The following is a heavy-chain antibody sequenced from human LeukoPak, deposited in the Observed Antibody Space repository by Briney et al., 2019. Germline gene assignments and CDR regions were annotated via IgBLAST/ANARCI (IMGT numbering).Heavy chain of an antibody. CDR2: ISYDGTNK. Sequence: AGSLTLSCAASGFTFSTYSRHWFRQPPGKGLEWVAFISYDGTNKNYAHSVKGRFTISRDNSKNTLYLQLNSLRAEDTAVYYCARDRTPNWSAYSNPTFHYWGQGTLVTVSS. V-gene: IGHV3-30*04. CDR3: ARDRTPNWSAYSNPTFHY. CDR1: GFTFSTYS. D-gene: IGHD4-11*01. J-gene: IGHJ4*02.